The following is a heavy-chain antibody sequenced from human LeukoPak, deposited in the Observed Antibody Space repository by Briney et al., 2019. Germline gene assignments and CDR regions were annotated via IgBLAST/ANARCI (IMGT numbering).Heavy chain of an antibody. V-gene: IGHV1-3*01. D-gene: IGHD3-10*01. CDR1: GYTFTSYA. CDR2: INAGNGNT. J-gene: IGHJ4*02. CDR3: ARGLWFGELLKLFDY. Sequence: ASVTVSCKASGYTFTSYAMHWVRQAPGQRLEWMGWINAGNGNTKYSQKFQGRVTITRDTSASTAYMELGSLRSEDTAVYYCARGLWFGELLKLFDYWGQGTLVTVSS.